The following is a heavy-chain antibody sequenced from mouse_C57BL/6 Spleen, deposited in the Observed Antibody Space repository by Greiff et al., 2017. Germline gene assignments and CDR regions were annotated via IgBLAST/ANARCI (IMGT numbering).Heavy chain of an antibody. J-gene: IGHJ4*01. V-gene: IGHV1-81*01. CDR3: SRLYYIDYYAMDD. D-gene: IGHD2-1*01. CDR2: IHPNSGST. Sequence: QVQLQQSGAELARPGASVKLSCKASGYTFTSYGISWVKQRTGQGLEWIGMIHPNSGSTNYNEKFKSKATLTVDKSSSTAYTQLSSLTSEDSAVSYFSRLYYIDYYAMDDWGQGTSVTVSA. CDR1: GYTFTSYG.